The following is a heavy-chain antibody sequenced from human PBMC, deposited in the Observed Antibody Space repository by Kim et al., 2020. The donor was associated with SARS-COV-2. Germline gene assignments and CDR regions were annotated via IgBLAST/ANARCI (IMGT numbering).Heavy chain of an antibody. Sequence: SETLSLTCAVYGGSFSGYYWSWIRQPPGKGLEWIGEINHSGSTNYNPSLKSRVTISVDTSKNQFSLKLSSVTAADTAVYYCARGLPGGHYDFWSGYYPTNRYYFDYWGQGTLVTVSS. CDR1: GGSFSGYY. V-gene: IGHV4-34*01. J-gene: IGHJ4*02. D-gene: IGHD3-3*01. CDR2: INHSGST. CDR3: ARGLPGGHYDFWSGYYPTNRYYFDY.